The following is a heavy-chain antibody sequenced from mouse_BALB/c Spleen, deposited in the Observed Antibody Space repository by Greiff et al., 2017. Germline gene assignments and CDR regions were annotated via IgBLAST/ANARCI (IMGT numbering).Heavy chain of an antibody. CDR2: IWAGGST. CDR3: ARDEDRKAMDY. CDR1: GFSLTSYG. D-gene: IGHD2-14*01. J-gene: IGHJ4*01. Sequence: VKLMESGPGLVAPSQSLSITCTVSGFSLTSYGVHWVRQPPGKGLEWLGVIWAGGSTNYNSALMSRLSISKDNSKSQVFLKMNSLQTDDTAMYYCARDEDRKAMDYWGQGTSVTVSS. V-gene: IGHV2-9*02.